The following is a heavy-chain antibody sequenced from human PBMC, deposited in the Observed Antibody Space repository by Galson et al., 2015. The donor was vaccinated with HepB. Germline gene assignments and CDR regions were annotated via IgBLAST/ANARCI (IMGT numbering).Heavy chain of an antibody. CDR2: ISSSSNYI. Sequence: SLRLSCAASGFTFSSYSMNWVRQAPGKGLEWVSYISSSSNYIYYADSVKGRFTISRDNAKNSLYMQVNSLGAEDTAVYYCARVFSSFVAHYYGMDVWGQGTTVTVSS. CDR1: GFTFSSYS. D-gene: IGHD2-21*01. CDR3: ARVFSSFVAHYYGMDV. J-gene: IGHJ6*02. V-gene: IGHV3-21*01.